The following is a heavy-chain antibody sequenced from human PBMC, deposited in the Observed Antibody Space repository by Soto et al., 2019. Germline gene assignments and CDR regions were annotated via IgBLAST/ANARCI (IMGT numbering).Heavy chain of an antibody. CDR2: ISYDGSNK. J-gene: IGHJ3*02. Sequence: HPGGSLRLSCAASGFTFSSYAMHWVRQAPGKGLEWVAVISYDGSNKYYADSVKGRFTISRDNSKNTLYLQMNSLRAEDTAVYYCAKFYDFWSGYLATRPKGDAFDIWGQGTXVTVSS. V-gene: IGHV3-30-3*01. D-gene: IGHD3-3*01. CDR1: GFTFSSYA. CDR3: AKFYDFWSGYLATRPKGDAFDI.